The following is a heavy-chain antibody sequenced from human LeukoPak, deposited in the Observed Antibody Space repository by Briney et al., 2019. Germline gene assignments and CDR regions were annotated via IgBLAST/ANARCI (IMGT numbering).Heavy chain of an antibody. V-gene: IGHV3-21*01. CDR3: AKQGPYCSSTSCSHAFNV. Sequence: PGGSLRLSCAASGFTFSSYSMNWVRQAPGKGLEWVSSISSSSSYIYYADSVKGRFTISRDNAKNSLYLQMNSLRAEDTAVYYCAKQGPYCSSTSCSHAFNVWGQGTMVTVS. J-gene: IGHJ3*01. CDR2: ISSSSSYI. D-gene: IGHD2-2*01. CDR1: GFTFSSYS.